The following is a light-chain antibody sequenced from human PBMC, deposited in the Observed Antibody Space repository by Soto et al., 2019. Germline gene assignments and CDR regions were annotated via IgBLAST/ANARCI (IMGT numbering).Light chain of an antibody. Sequence: DIVMTQSPDSLAVSLGERATINVKSNPIVLYSSNNKNYLAWYQQKPGQPPKLLIYWASTRESGVPDRFSGSGSGTDFTLTISSLQAEGVAVYYCQQYYSTPRTFGQGTKVDI. CDR3: QQYYSTPRT. J-gene: IGKJ1*01. CDR2: WAS. CDR1: PIVLYSSNNKNY. V-gene: IGKV4-1*01.